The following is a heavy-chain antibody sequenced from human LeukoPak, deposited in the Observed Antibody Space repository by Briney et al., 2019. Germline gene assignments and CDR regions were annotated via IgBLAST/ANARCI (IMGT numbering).Heavy chain of an antibody. CDR1: GFTFSRYG. J-gene: IGHJ6*03. Sequence: GGSLRLSCAASGFTFSRYGMHWVRQAPGKGLEWVAFIRYDGSNKYYTDSVKGRFTISRDNSKNTLYLQMNSLRAEDTAVYYCAKGRGWEASYYYYYMDVWGKGTTVTISS. CDR3: AKGRGWEASYYYYYMDV. D-gene: IGHD1-26*01. CDR2: IRYDGSNK. V-gene: IGHV3-30*02.